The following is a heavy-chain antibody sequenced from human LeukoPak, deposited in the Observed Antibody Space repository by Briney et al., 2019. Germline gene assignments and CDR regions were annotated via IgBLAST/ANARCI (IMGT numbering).Heavy chain of an antibody. D-gene: IGHD4-17*01. CDR1: GYTFTGYY. V-gene: IGHV1-18*04. CDR3: ARVDGFGLTVTNAMDV. CDR2: ISAYNGNT. Sequence: ASVKVSCKASGYTFTGYYMHWVRQAPGQGLEWMGWISAYNGNTNYAQKLQGRVTMTTDTSTSTAYMELRSLRSDDTAVYYCARVDGFGLTVTNAMDVWGKGTTVTVSS. J-gene: IGHJ6*03.